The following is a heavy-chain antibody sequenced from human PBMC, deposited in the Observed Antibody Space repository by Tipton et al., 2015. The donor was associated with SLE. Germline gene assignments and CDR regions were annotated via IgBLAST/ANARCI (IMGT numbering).Heavy chain of an antibody. CDR3: ARVMGGGYAGYYYYVMDV. CDR1: GDSISSDNYY. D-gene: IGHD5-12*01. J-gene: IGHJ6*02. V-gene: IGHV4-61*09. CDR2: IHTSGST. Sequence: TLSLTCTVSGDSISSDNYYWSWIRQPAGKGLEWIGHIHTSGSTTYNPSLKSRVTMSVDMSKNQIFLKMTSVTAADSAVYYCARVMGGGYAGYYYYVMDVWGQGTTVIVSS.